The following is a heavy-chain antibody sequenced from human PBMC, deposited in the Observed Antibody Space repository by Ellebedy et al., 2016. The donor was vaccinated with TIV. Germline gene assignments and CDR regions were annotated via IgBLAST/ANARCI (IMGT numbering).Heavy chain of an antibody. CDR3: ATYQGAAMVDAYDI. D-gene: IGHD5-18*01. CDR2: IYYSGST. V-gene: IGHV4-59*01. J-gene: IGHJ3*02. Sequence: PETLSLTXTVSGASIRNYYWNWIRQPPGKGLEWIGSIYYSGSTYYNPSLKSRVTISIDTSKRYFSLNLRSVTDADTAVYFCATYQGAAMVDAYDIWGQGTVVTVSS. CDR1: GASIRNYY.